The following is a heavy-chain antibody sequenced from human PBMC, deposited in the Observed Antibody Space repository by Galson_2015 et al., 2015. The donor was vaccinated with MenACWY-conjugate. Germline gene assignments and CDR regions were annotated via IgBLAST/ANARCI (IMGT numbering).Heavy chain of an antibody. D-gene: IGHD3-22*01. CDR3: ARDSYDSHFEY. CDR2: IGSSGTPI. Sequence: SLRLSCAASGFDFSNYAMNWVRQAPGKGLEWVSYIGSSGTPIYYADSLKGRFTISRDNAKNSLYLQMNSLGAEDTAVYYCARDSYDSHFEYWGQGTLLTVSS. J-gene: IGHJ4*02. CDR1: GFDFSNYA. V-gene: IGHV3-48*03.